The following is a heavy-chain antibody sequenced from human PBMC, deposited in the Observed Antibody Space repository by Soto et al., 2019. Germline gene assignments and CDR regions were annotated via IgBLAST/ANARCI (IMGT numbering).Heavy chain of an antibody. CDR2: IKQDGREK. Sequence: PGGSLRLSCAASGFSFSGYWMSWVRQAPGKGLEWVANIKQDGREKYYVDSVKGRFTISRDNAENSLYLQMNSLRAEDTAVYYCARVDPPAKSWGQGTLVTVSS. CDR1: GFSFSGYW. D-gene: IGHD2-2*01. V-gene: IGHV3-7*03. J-gene: IGHJ5*02. CDR3: ARVDPPAKS.